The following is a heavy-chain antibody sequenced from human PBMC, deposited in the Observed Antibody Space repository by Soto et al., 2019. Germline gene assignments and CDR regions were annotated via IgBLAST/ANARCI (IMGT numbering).Heavy chain of an antibody. D-gene: IGHD6-13*01. CDR3: ARHPEAAAGTYWYFDL. Sequence: SETLSLTCTVSAGSISSSSYYWGWIRQPQGKGLEWIESIYYSGSTYYKPSLKSRVTISVDTSKNQFSLKLSSVTAADTAVYYCARHPEAAAGTYWYFDLWGRGTLVTVSS. CDR1: AGSISSSSYY. V-gene: IGHV4-39*01. CDR2: IYYSGST. J-gene: IGHJ2*01.